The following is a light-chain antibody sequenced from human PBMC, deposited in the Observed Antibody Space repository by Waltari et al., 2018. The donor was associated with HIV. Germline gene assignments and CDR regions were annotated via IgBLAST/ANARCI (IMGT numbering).Light chain of an antibody. CDR3: QNYKNAPRT. J-gene: IGKJ1*01. V-gene: IGKV1-27*01. Sequence: DIQMTQSPSSLSASVGDRVTITCRASQAISNSLAWYQQQPGKIPQLLIYAASTLQFWVPFRFSAFGSGTNFTLAITSVQPEDVATYFCQNYKNAPRTFGQGTKVEIK. CDR1: QAISNS. CDR2: AAS.